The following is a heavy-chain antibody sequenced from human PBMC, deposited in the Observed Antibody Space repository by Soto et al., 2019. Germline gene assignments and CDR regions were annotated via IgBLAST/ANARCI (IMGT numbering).Heavy chain of an antibody. V-gene: IGHV4-59*01. CDR2: IYYSGST. J-gene: IGHJ4*02. CDR1: GGSISSYY. CDR3: ARCQVLEWLLEYYFDY. Sequence: SETLSLTCTVSGGSISSYYWSWIRQPPGKGLEWIGYIYYSGSTNYNPSLKSRVTISVDTSKNQFSLKLSSVTAADTAVYYCARCQVLEWLLEYYFDYWGQGXLVTVSS. D-gene: IGHD3-3*01.